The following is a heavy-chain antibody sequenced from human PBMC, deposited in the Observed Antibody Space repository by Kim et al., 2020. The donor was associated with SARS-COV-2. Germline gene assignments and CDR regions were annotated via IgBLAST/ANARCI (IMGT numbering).Heavy chain of an antibody. V-gene: IGHV3-23*01. J-gene: IGHJ2*01. D-gene: IGHD3-10*01. CDR3: AKGPRTGDWYFNL. Sequence: YANSAQGRFTIYRDNSKNTLDLQSNSLRAEETAVYYCAKGPRTGDWYFNLWGRGTLVTVSS.